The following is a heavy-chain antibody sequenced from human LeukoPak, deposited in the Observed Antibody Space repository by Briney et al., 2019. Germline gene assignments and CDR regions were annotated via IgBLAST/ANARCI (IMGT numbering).Heavy chain of an antibody. V-gene: IGHV3-53*05. CDR3: ARGGTPGYSTGWIDY. CDR1: GFTVSSNY. J-gene: IGHJ4*02. Sequence: GGSLRLSCAASGFTVSSNYMSWVRQAPGKGLEWVSVLYGGGSTYYADSVKGRFTISRDNSKNTLYLQMNSLRGEDTAVYYCARGGTPGYSTGWIDYWGQGTLVTVSS. D-gene: IGHD6-19*01. CDR2: LYGGGST.